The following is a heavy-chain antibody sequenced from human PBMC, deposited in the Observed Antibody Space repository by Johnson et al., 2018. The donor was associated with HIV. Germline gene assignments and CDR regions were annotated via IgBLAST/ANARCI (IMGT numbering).Heavy chain of an antibody. J-gene: IGHJ3*02. V-gene: IGHV3-30*04. CDR1: GFTFSSYA. CDR2: MSYDGSSK. Sequence: QVQLVESGGGVVQPGRSLRLSCAASGFTFSSYAMHWVRQAPGKGLEWVAVMSYDGSSKYYADSVKGLFTISRDNSRNTLYLQMNSLGPEDTAVYYCAKPPSMGADAFDIWGQGTMVTVSS. D-gene: IGHD3-16*01. CDR3: AKPPSMGADAFDI.